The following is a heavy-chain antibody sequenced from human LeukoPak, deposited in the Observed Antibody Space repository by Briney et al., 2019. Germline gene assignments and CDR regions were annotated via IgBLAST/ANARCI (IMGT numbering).Heavy chain of an antibody. CDR1: GLTFNSYW. V-gene: IGHV3-7*01. CDR3: ARGNNGALDI. CDR2: MNQDGSER. J-gene: IGHJ3*02. Sequence: PGGSLRLSCTASGLTFNSYWMHLVRQTPEKGLEWVANMNQDGSERNYVDSVKGRFTISRDSAENSLYLQMNSLRAEDTAVYYCARGNNGALDIWGQGTTVTVSS. D-gene: IGHD2-8*01.